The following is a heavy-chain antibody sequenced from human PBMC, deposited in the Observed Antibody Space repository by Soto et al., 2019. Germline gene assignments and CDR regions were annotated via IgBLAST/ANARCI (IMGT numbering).Heavy chain of an antibody. CDR2: IYYTGNT. J-gene: IGHJ4*02. Sequence: PSETLSLTCTVSGGSISGYYWSWIRQPPGKGLEWIGYIYYTGNTIYNPSLNSRVTMSVDTSKNQFSLHLNYVTAADTAVYYCARGGASSKWFFDYWGQGTLVTVSS. D-gene: IGHD3-22*01. CDR3: ARGGASSKWFFDY. CDR1: GGSISGYY. V-gene: IGHV4-59*01.